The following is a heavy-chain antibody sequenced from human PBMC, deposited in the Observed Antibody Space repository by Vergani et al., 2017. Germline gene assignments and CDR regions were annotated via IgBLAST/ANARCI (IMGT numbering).Heavy chain of an antibody. D-gene: IGHD4-17*01. J-gene: IGHJ4*02. V-gene: IGHV4-59*01. CDR3: ARVTDYGDSWYYFDY. CDR2: IYFSGST. CDR1: GGSISSYY. Sequence: QVQLQESGPGLVKPSETLSLTCTVSGGSISSYYWSWIRLPPGKGLEWIGYIYFSGSTNYNPSLKSRVTMSVDTSKNQFSLKLSSVTAADTAVYYCARVTDYGDSWYYFDYWGQGTLVTVSS.